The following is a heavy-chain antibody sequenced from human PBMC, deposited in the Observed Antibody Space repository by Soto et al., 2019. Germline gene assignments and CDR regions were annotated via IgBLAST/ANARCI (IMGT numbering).Heavy chain of an antibody. D-gene: IGHD6-13*01. CDR3: AKSLYAGRRTQMATTLGGFDN. V-gene: IGHV3-30*02. J-gene: IGHJ4*02. CDR1: GFTFSSYG. Sequence: HPGGSLRLSCAASGFTFSSYGMHWVRQAPGKGLEWVAVIWYDGSNKYYADSVKGRFTISRDNSKNTLYLQMNSLRAEDMAVYYCAKSLYAGRRTQMATTLGGFDNWGPGTLVTVSS. CDR2: IWYDGSNK.